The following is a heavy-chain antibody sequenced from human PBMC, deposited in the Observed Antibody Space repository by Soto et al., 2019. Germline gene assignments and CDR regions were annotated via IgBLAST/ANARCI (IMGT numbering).Heavy chain of an antibody. CDR3: ARDLLVATGTTNNWFDP. J-gene: IGHJ5*02. CDR1: GGTFSSYG. V-gene: IGHV1-69*13. Sequence: SVKVSCKASGGTFSSYGITWVRQVPGQGLEWMGGTIPIFGTANYAQQFQGRVTITADESTSTAYMELSSLRSEDTAVYYCARDLLVATGTTNNWFDPWGQGTLVTVSS. D-gene: IGHD6-13*01. CDR2: TIPIFGTA.